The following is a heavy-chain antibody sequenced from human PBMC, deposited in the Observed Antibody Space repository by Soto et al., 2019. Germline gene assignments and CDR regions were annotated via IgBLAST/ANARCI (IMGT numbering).Heavy chain of an antibody. CDR3: VKQAHGLDGVAFDS. Sequence: EVTLRFSCSASGFSFSESTIYWVLQVPGEGLDAISAVSTSVRSTYYADSVKDRFTISRDNSKNTLFLQMGSLRPEVTAIYYCVKQAHGLDGVAFDSGGRGXQVTV. CDR1: GFSFSEST. J-gene: IGHJ4*02. V-gene: IGHV3-64D*06. D-gene: IGHD2-15*01. CDR2: VSTSVRST.